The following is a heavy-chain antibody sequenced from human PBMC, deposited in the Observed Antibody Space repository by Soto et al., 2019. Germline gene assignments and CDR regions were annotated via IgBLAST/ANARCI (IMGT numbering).Heavy chain of an antibody. V-gene: IGHV4-4*07. Sequence: SETLSLTCTVSGGSISTYYWSWIRQPAGKGLEWIGRIYGSGNTNYSPSLRSRVTMSVDTSKNQFSLKLSSVTAADTAVYYCVRDTIYTPGRTDYRWIDPWGQGTLVTVSS. D-gene: IGHD3-16*01. CDR2: IYGSGNT. CDR3: VRDTIYTPGRTDYRWIDP. J-gene: IGHJ5*02. CDR1: GGSISTYY.